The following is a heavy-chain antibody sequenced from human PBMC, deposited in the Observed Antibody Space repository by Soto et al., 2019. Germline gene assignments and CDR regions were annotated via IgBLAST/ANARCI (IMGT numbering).Heavy chain of an antibody. CDR2: IGGGGTDT. V-gene: IGHV3-23*01. CDR1: GFTFGDYA. D-gene: IGHD3-10*01. Sequence: QLLESGGGLVQPGGSLRVHCVASGFTFGDYAMSWVRQAPGKGLEWVASIGGGGTDTYYAASVKGRFTISRDNSKSTLYLQMNHLRVEDTAVYYCAKDAVSYNGEWDWFDTWGQGTLVTVSS. J-gene: IGHJ5*02. CDR3: AKDAVSYNGEWDWFDT.